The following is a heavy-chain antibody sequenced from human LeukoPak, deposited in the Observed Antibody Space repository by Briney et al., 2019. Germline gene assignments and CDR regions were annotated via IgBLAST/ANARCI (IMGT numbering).Heavy chain of an antibody. Sequence: ASVKVSCKASGYTFTSYGVSWVRRAPGQGLEWMGWISANNGNTHYAQNLQDRVTMTTDTSTSTAYMELRSLRSDDTAVYYCTRDGVNYGDYESAFDIWGQGTMVTVSS. CDR3: TRDGVNYGDYESAFDI. CDR2: ISANNGNT. J-gene: IGHJ3*02. V-gene: IGHV1-18*01. CDR1: GYTFTSYG. D-gene: IGHD4-17*01.